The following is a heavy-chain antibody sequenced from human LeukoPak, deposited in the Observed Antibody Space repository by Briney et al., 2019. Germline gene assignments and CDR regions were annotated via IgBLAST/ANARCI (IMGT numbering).Heavy chain of an antibody. V-gene: IGHV3-30*02. CDR1: GFTFSSNG. CDR3: AKDPFGIKTHYFDY. J-gene: IGHJ4*02. Sequence: GGFLRLSCVASGFTFSSNGMHWVRQAPGKGLEWVAFIRNDGSNKYYVDSVKGRFTIYRDNSKNTLYLQMNSLRAEDTAVYYCAKDPFGIKTHYFDYWGQGTLVTVSS. D-gene: IGHD3-10*01. CDR2: IRNDGSNK.